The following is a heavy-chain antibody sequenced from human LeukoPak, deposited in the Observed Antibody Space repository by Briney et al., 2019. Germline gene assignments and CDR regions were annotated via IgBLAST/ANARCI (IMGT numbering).Heavy chain of an antibody. CDR1: GYTFTGYY. J-gene: IGHJ6*03. CDR2: INPNSGGT. CDR3: ARDPLVTIFGVITPAYMDV. V-gene: IGHV1-2*02. Sequence: GASVKVSCKASGYTFTGYYMHWVRQAPGQGLERMGWINPNSGGTNYAQKFQGRVTMTRDTSISTAYMELSRLRSDDTAVYYCARDPLVTIFGVITPAYMDVWGKGTTVTVSS. D-gene: IGHD3-3*01.